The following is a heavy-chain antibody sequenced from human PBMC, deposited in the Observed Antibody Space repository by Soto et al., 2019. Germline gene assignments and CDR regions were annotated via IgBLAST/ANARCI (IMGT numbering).Heavy chain of an antibody. V-gene: IGHV3-21*01. CDR2: ISSSSSYI. D-gene: IGHD6-13*01. Sequence: EVQLVESGGGLVKPGGSLRLSCAASGFTFSSYSMNWVRQAPGKGLEWVSSISSSSSYIYYADSVKGRFTISRANAKNSLYLQMNSLRAEDTAVYYCARGRGAAGTDSVQCYGMDVWGQGTTVTVSS. J-gene: IGHJ6*02. CDR1: GFTFSSYS. CDR3: ARGRGAAGTDSVQCYGMDV.